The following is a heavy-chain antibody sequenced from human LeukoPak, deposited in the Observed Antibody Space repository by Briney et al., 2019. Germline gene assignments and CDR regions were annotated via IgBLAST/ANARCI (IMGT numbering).Heavy chain of an antibody. Sequence: GESLKISCKGSGYSFTSYWIGWARQMPGKGLEWMGIIYPGDSDTRYSPSFQGQVTILADKSISTAYLQWSSLKASDTAMYYCARRRILTGYYYYFDYWGQGTLVTVSS. V-gene: IGHV5-51*01. CDR1: GYSFTSYW. D-gene: IGHD3-9*01. CDR3: ARRRILTGYYYYFDY. J-gene: IGHJ4*02. CDR2: IYPGDSDT.